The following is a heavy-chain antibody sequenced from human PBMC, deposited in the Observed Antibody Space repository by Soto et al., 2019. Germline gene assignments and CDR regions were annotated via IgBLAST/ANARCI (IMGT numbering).Heavy chain of an antibody. D-gene: IGHD3-10*01. CDR2: ISYDGSNK. CDR3: AREKPALGELLFFSANYYYYGMDV. J-gene: IGHJ6*02. V-gene: IGHV3-30-3*01. Sequence: PGGSLRLSCAASGFTFSSYAMHWVRQAPGKGLEWVAVISYDGSNKYYADSVKGRFTISRDNSKNTLYLQMNSLRAEDTAVYYCAREKPALGELLFFSANYYYYGMDVWGQGTTVTVSS. CDR1: GFTFSSYA.